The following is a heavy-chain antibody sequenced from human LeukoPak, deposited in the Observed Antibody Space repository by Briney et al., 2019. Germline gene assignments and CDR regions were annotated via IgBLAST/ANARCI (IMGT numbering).Heavy chain of an antibody. D-gene: IGHD2/OR15-2a*01. CDR3: ARGGGFYHFDY. CDR2: IYYSGTT. CDR1: GGSISSYY. J-gene: IGHJ4*02. V-gene: IGHV4-59*08. Sequence: KPSETLSLTCTVSGGSISSYYWSWIRQPPGKELEWIGYIYYSGTTDYNPSLKSRVTMSVDTSKNQFSLKLSSVTAADTAVYYCARGGGFYHFDYWGQGTLVTVSS.